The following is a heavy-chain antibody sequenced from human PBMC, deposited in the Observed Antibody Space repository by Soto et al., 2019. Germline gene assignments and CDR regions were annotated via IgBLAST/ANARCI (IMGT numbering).Heavy chain of an antibody. CDR1: GGSFSGYY. V-gene: IGHV4-34*01. CDR2: IYYSGST. J-gene: IGHJ5*02. D-gene: IGHD2-2*01. CDR3: ATGRSEVVPGAMDT. Sequence: PSETLSLTCAVYGGSFSGYYWGWIRQPPGKGLEWIGSIYYSGSTYYNPSLKSRVTMSVDTSKNQFSLRLTSMTAADTAVYYCATGRSEVVPGAMDTWGQGTLVTVSS.